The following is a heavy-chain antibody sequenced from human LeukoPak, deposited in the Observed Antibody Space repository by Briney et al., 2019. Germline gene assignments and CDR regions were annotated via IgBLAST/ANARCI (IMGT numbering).Heavy chain of an antibody. CDR3: ARADYCSSTSCPPHYFDY. D-gene: IGHD2-2*01. J-gene: IGHJ4*02. Sequence: SVKVSCKASGYTFTSYGISWVRQAPGQGLEWMGWISAYNGNTNYAQKLQGRGTMTTDTSTSTAYMELRSLRSDDTAVYYCARADYCSSTSCPPHYFDYWGQGTLVTVSS. CDR2: ISAYNGNT. V-gene: IGHV1-18*01. CDR1: GYTFTSYG.